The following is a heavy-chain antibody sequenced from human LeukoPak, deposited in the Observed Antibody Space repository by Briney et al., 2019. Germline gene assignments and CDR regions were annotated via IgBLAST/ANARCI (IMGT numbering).Heavy chain of an antibody. CDR3: ASDAFGDFSY. J-gene: IGHJ4*02. D-gene: IGHD3-10*01. V-gene: IGHV3-7*01. CDR1: GLSLGNYW. Sequence: PGGSLRLSCVGSGLSLGNYWMDWVRQAPGKGLEWVANIRKDGGDIHYVDSVKGRFTISRDNAKNSVYLQMHRLRAEGTAVYYCASDAFGDFSYWGQGILVTVSS. CDR2: IRKDGGDI.